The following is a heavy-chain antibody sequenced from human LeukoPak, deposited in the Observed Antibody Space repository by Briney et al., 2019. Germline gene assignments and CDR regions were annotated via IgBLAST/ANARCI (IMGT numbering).Heavy chain of an antibody. CDR3: ARQLDIVVVPAATDFDY. J-gene: IGHJ4*02. CDR2: ISAYNGNT. Sequence: ASVKVSCKASGYTFTSYGISWVRQAPGQGLEWMGWISAYNGNTNYAQKLQGRVTMTTDTSASTAYMELRSLRSDDTAVYYCARQLDIVVVPAATDFDYWGQGTLVTVSS. CDR1: GYTFTSYG. D-gene: IGHD2-2*01. V-gene: IGHV1-18*01.